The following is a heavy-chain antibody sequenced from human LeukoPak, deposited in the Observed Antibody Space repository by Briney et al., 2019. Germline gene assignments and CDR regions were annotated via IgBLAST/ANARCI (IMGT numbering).Heavy chain of an antibody. Sequence: ASVKVSCKASGYTFTGYYIHWVRQAPGQGLEWVGWINPNSGGTNYAQKFQGRVTMTRDTSISTAYMELSRLRSDDTAVYYCARETLADIVATTKFDYWGQGTLVTVSS. J-gene: IGHJ4*02. CDR3: ARETLADIVATTKFDY. CDR2: INPNSGGT. V-gene: IGHV1-2*02. CDR1: GYTFTGYY. D-gene: IGHD5-12*01.